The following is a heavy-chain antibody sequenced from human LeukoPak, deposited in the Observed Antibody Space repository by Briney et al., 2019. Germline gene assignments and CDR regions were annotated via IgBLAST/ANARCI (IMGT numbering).Heavy chain of an antibody. CDR3: ARGGMANAPREHYYYGLDV. Sequence: SGGSLRLSCGASGFTFSSYWMHWVRQAPGKGLVWVSRINIAGSSTIYADSVKGRFTISRDNAKNTLYLQMNSLRAEDTAVYYCARGGMANAPREHYYYGLDVWGQGTTVTVSS. CDR1: GFTFSSYW. D-gene: IGHD5-24*01. CDR2: INIAGSST. J-gene: IGHJ6*02. V-gene: IGHV3-74*01.